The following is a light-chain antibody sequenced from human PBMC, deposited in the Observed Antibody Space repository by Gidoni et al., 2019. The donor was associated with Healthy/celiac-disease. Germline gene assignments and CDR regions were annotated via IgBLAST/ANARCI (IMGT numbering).Light chain of an antibody. J-gene: IGKJ2*01. Sequence: DIQMTHSPSTLSASVGDRVTITCRASQSISSWLAWYQQKPGKAPKLLIYKASSLESGVPSRFIGSVSGTEFTLTISSLHPDDFGTYCCQQYNTLMSTFGQGTKLKIK. CDR2: KAS. CDR3: QQYNTLMST. CDR1: QSISSW. V-gene: IGKV1-5*03.